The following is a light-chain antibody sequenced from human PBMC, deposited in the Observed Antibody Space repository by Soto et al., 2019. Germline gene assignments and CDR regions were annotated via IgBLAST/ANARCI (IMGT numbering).Light chain of an antibody. V-gene: IGKV3-20*01. Sequence: ETVLTQSPGTLSLSPGERATLSCRASQGVTPAYLAWYQHKPGQAPRLLIYGASNRATSIPDRFSGSGSGTDFTLTISRLEPEDFAVYSCQQYGGSPLFSFGPGTRVDFK. CDR2: GAS. CDR3: QQYGGSPLFS. J-gene: IGKJ3*01. CDR1: QGVTPAY.